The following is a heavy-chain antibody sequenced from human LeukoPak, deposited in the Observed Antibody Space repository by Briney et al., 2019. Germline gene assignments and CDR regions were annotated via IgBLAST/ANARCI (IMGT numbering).Heavy chain of an antibody. Sequence: GGSLRLSCAASGFTFSSYSMNWVRQAPGKGLEWVSSISSSSSYIYYADSVKGRFTISRDNAKNSLYLQMNSLRAEDTAVYYCAKGGKWDVTPFDYWGQGTLVTVSS. V-gene: IGHV3-21*04. CDR3: AKGGKWDVTPFDY. CDR1: GFTFSSYS. CDR2: ISSSSSYI. J-gene: IGHJ4*02. D-gene: IGHD1-26*01.